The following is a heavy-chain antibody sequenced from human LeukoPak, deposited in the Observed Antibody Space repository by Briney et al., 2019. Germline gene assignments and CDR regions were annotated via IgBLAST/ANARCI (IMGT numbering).Heavy chain of an antibody. CDR1: GFTFSNYW. J-gene: IGHJ4*02. CDR2: INTDGST. D-gene: IGHD4-17*01. V-gene: IGHV3-74*01. Sequence: GGPLRLSCAASGFTFSNYWMHWVRQAPGKGLVWVSRINTDGSTSYADSVKGRFTISRDNAKNTLYLQMNSLRAEDTALYYCARVPYRGDYPFDYWGQGTLVTVSS. CDR3: ARVPYRGDYPFDY.